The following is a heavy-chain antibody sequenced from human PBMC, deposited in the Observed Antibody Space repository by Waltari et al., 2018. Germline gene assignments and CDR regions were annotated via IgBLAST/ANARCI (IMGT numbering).Heavy chain of an antibody. V-gene: IGHV3-23*01. CDR2: ISSGGETT. CDR1: VFTFSSYP. CDR3: AKRLLEPQVGAFDI. D-gene: IGHD3-3*01. J-gene: IGHJ3*02. Sequence: EVQLLQSGGGLVQPGGSLRLSCAASVFTFSSYPVSWVRQAPGKGLEWVSAISSGGETTLYADSVKGRFTISRDNSKNTLSLQVSSLRAEDTAVYYCAKRLLEPQVGAFDIWGQGTIVTVSS.